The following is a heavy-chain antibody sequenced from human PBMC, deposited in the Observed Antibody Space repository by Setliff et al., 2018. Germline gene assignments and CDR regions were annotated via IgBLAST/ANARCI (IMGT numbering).Heavy chain of an antibody. Sequence: SGPTLVNPTQALTLTCTFSGFSLSTSLVGVGWIRQPPGKALEWLALIYWNDEKRYSPSLRSRLTITKDTSKNQVVLTMTNMDPVDTATYYCAHIAGGGNSPRHDYWGQGTLVTVSS. CDR3: AHIAGGGNSPRHDY. CDR1: GFSLSTSLVG. CDR2: IYWNDEK. J-gene: IGHJ4*02. D-gene: IGHD2-21*01. V-gene: IGHV2-5*01.